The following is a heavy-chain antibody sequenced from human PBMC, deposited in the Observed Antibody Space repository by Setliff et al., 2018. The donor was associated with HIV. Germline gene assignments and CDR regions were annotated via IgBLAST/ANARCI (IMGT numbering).Heavy chain of an antibody. Sequence: SETLSLTCSVSGGSTTSGGYYWSWIRQHPGKGLEYIGYIYYSGSTYYNPSLKSRVTMSIDTSTQQFFLNVTSVTAADTAVYYCIIAYSSGWLAPMGFDSWGQGTLVTVSS. V-gene: IGHV4-31*03. D-gene: IGHD6-19*01. CDR3: IIAYSSGWLAPMGFDS. J-gene: IGHJ4*02. CDR1: GGSTTSGGYY. CDR2: IYYSGST.